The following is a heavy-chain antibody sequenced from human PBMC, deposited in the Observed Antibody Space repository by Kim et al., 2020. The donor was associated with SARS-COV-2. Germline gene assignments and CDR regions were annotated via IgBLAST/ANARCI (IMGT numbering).Heavy chain of an antibody. Sequence: GGSLRLSCAASGFTFSTYWMYWVRQAPGKGLVWVSRINSDGSSTNYADSVKGRFTISRDNAKNTLDLQMNSLRAEDTAVYYCARPSSTSCPCYYMDVWGKVTPVTISS. V-gene: IGHV3-74*01. J-gene: IGHJ6*03. CDR1: GFTFSTYW. CDR2: INSDGSST. D-gene: IGHD2-2*01. CDR3: ARPSSTSCPCYYMDV.